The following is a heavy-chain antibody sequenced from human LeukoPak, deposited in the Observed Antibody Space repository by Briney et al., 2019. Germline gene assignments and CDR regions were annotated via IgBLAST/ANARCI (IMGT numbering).Heavy chain of an antibody. CDR1: GFTFSKYA. V-gene: IGHV3-23*01. Sequence: QPGGSLRLSCAASGFTFSKYAMSWVRQAPGKGLQWVSAIGPSDGNTFYADSVKGRFTISRDNSKNTLSLQMNSLRAEDTALYYCAKDSSVPYGITDWGQGTLVTVSS. CDR2: IGPSDGNT. CDR3: AKDSSVPYGITD. D-gene: IGHD4-17*01. J-gene: IGHJ4*02.